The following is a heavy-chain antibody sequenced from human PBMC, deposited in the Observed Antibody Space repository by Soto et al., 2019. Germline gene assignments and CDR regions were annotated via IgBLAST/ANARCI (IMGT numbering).Heavy chain of an antibody. Sequence: PSETLSLTCTVSGGSISSSSYYWGWIRQPPGKGLEWIGSIYYSGSTYYNPSLKSRVTISVDTSKNQFSLKLSSVTAADTAVYYCARSPIYDILTGYYVNWFDPWGQGTLVTVSS. D-gene: IGHD3-9*01. J-gene: IGHJ5*02. CDR2: IYYSGST. CDR3: ARSPIYDILTGYYVNWFDP. V-gene: IGHV4-39*01. CDR1: GGSISSSSYY.